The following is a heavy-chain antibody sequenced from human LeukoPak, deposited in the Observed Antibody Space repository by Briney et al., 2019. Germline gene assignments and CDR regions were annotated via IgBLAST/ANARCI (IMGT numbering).Heavy chain of an antibody. CDR1: GYTFTSYY. CDR3: ARSPHILTGEKFDY. D-gene: IGHD3-9*01. Sequence: ASVKVSCKASGYTFTSYYMHWVRQAPGQGLEWMGWINLNSGGTNFAQKFQGRVSMTRDTSISTGYMQLSRLRSDDTAVYYCARSPHILTGEKFDYWGQGTLLTVSS. CDR2: INLNSGGT. J-gene: IGHJ4*02. V-gene: IGHV1-2*02.